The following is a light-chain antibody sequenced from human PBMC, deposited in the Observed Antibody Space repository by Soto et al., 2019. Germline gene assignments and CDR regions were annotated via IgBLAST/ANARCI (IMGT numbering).Light chain of an antibody. J-gene: IGKJ5*01. Sequence: EIVMSQSPATLSVFPGAQATLSCRASQSVSSNLAWYQQKPGQAPRRLIYGASTRATGIPARFSGSGSGTEFTLTISSLQSEDFAVYYCQQYNNWVTFGQGTRLEI. CDR1: QSVSSN. CDR3: QQYNNWVT. V-gene: IGKV3-15*01. CDR2: GAS.